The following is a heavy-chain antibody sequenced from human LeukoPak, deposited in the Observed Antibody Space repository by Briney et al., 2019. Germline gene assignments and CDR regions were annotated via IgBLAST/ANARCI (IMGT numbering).Heavy chain of an antibody. V-gene: IGHV4-34*01. CDR2: INVSGST. Sequence: SETLSLTCAVYGGSIRGYFWSWIRQSPGKGLEWIGEINVSGSTNYYPPLKSRVTISVDTSKNQFSLKLRSVTAADTAVYYCARVFYESNGDTVTHGFDIWSQGTMVFVSS. D-gene: IGHD3-22*01. CDR1: GGSIRGYF. CDR3: ARVFYESNGDTVTHGFDI. J-gene: IGHJ3*02.